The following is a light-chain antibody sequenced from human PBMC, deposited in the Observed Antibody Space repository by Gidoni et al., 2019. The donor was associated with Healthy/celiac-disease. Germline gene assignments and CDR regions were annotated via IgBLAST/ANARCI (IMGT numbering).Light chain of an antibody. CDR2: EDS. Sequence: SYHLTQPPSVSVTPGQTARITCSGDALPKKYAYWYQQKSGQAPVLVIYEDSKRPPGIPERFSGSSSGTMATLTISGAQVEDEADYYCYSTDSSGNHRVFGGGTKLTVL. CDR3: YSTDSSGNHRV. J-gene: IGLJ2*01. V-gene: IGLV3-10*01. CDR1: ALPKKY.